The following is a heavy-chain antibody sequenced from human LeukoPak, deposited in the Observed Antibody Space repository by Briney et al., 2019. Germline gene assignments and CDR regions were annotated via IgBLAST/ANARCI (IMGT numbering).Heavy chain of an antibody. CDR3: ARGSFRGATDY. Sequence: SETLSLTCAVYGGSFRGYYWSWIRQSPGKGLEWIGEIDQSGSSDYNPSLKSRVTISVDTSKNQFSLKLTSVTAADTAVYYCARGSFRGATDYWGKGTLVTVSS. CDR2: IDQSGSS. D-gene: IGHD4/OR15-4a*01. CDR1: GGSFRGYY. V-gene: IGHV4-34*01. J-gene: IGHJ4*02.